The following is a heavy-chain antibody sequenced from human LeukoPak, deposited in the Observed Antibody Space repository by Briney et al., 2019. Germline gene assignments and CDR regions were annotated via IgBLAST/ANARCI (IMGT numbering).Heavy chain of an antibody. J-gene: IGHJ3*02. CDR3: ARVSGYDAFDI. D-gene: IGHD3-9*01. V-gene: IGHV4-61*02. CDR2: IYTSGST. CDR1: GGSISSGSYY. Sequence: SETLSLTCTVSGGSISSGSYYWSWIRQPAGKGLEWIGRIYTSGSTNYNPSLKSQVTISVDRSKNQFSLKLSSVTAADTAVYYCARVSGYDAFDIWGQGTMVTVSS.